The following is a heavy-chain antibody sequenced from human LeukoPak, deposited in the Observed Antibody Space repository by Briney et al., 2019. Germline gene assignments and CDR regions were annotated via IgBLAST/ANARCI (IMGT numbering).Heavy chain of an antibody. D-gene: IGHD6-19*01. Sequence: PSETLSLTCTVSGGSISSSSYYWGWIRQPPGKGLEWIGSIYYSGSTYYNPSLKSRVTISVATSKNQFSLKLSSVTAAATAVYDCARDPIAVAGTLFDYWGQGTLVTVSS. J-gene: IGHJ4*02. CDR1: GGSISSSSYY. CDR3: ARDPIAVAGTLFDY. CDR2: IYYSGST. V-gene: IGHV4-39*07.